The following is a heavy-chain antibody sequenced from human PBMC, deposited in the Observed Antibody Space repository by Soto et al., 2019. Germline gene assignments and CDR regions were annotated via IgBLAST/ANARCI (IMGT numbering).Heavy chain of an antibody. J-gene: IGHJ3*02. CDR1: GGTFSSYT. V-gene: IGHV1-69*08. CDR2: IIPILGIA. CDR3: ARDIDYYDSSGVAFDI. D-gene: IGHD3-22*01. Sequence: QVQLVQSGAEVKKPGSSVKVSCKASGGTFSSYTISWVRQAPGQGLEWMGRIIPILGIANYAQKFQGRVTITADKSTSTAYMELSSRRSEDTAVYYCARDIDYYDSSGVAFDIWGQGTMVTVSS.